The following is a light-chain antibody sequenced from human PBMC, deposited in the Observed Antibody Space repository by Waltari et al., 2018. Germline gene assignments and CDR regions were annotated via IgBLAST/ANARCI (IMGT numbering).Light chain of an antibody. Sequence: EIVLTQSPATLSLSPGERATLSCRASHTVDNLLAWYQQKPGQPPRLLIYETSTRTTGTPARFSGSGSGADFALTISSLEAEDFAVYYCLQRGNWLFGAGTRVEI. J-gene: IGKJ4*01. V-gene: IGKV3-11*01. CDR3: LQRGNWL. CDR1: HTVDNL. CDR2: ETS.